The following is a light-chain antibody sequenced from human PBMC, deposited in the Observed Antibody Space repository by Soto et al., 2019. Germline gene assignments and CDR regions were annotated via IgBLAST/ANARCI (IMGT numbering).Light chain of an antibody. J-gene: IGKJ4*01. CDR3: QQYNSYTGLT. CDR1: QSSSRW. V-gene: IGKV1-5*01. CDR2: DAS. Sequence: DIPMTQSPSTLSASVGDRVTITCRASQSSSRWLAWYQQKPGKAPKLLIYDASSLESGVPSRFSGSGSGTEFTLTISSLQPDDFATYYCQQYNSYTGLTFGGGTKVEIK.